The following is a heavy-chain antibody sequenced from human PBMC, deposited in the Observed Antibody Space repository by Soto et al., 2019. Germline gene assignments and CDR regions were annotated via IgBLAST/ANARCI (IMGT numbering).Heavy chain of an antibody. J-gene: IGHJ4*02. D-gene: IGHD1-26*01. V-gene: IGHV3-30*18. Sequence: QVHLVESGGGVVQPGTSLRLTCAASGFTFSGYGMHWVRQAPGKGLEWVALISNDGSDPYYADSVKGRFTISRDNSDNTLYLQVNSLRPDDAALYYCGKSLRGSSYYVPDDWGQGTLVTVSS. CDR3: GKSLRGSSYYVPDD. CDR2: ISNDGSDP. CDR1: GFTFSGYG.